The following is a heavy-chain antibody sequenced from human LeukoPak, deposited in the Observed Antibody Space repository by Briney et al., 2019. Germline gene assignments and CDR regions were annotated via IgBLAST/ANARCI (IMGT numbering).Heavy chain of an antibody. CDR2: IIHIFGTA. CDR3: ARDRWNYDRELSDYFDY. D-gene: IGHD1-7*01. CDR1: GGTFSSYA. Sequence: SVKVSCKASGGTFSSYAISWVRQAPGQGLEWMGGIIHIFGTANYAQKFQGRVTITADESTSTAYMELSSLRSEDTAVYYCARDRWNYDRELSDYFDYWGQGTLVTVSS. J-gene: IGHJ4*02. V-gene: IGHV1-69*13.